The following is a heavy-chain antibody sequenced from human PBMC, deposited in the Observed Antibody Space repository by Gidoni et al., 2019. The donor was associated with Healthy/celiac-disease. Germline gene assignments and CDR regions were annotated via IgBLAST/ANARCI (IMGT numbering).Heavy chain of an antibody. CDR3: ARSGSGSYYNYDYYYGMDV. CDR1: SSYA. D-gene: IGHD3-10*01. J-gene: IGHJ6*02. Sequence: SSYAMHWVRQAPGKGLEWVAVISYDGSNKYYADSVKGRFTISRDNSKNTLYLQMNSLRAEDTAVYYCARSGSGSYYNYDYYYGMDVWGQGTTVTVSS. CDR2: ISYDGSNK. V-gene: IGHV3-30-3*01.